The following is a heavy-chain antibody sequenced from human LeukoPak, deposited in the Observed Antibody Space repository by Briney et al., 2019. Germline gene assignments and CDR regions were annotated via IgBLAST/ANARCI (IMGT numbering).Heavy chain of an antibody. CDR2: ISWNSGSI. J-gene: IGHJ4*02. Sequence: GRSLRLSCAASGFTFDDYAMHWVRQAPGKGLEWVSGISWNSGSIGYADSVKGRFTISRDNAKNSLYLQMNSLRAEDTALYYCAKAPSSSSWYGFDYWGQGTLVTVSS. V-gene: IGHV3-9*01. D-gene: IGHD6-13*01. CDR3: AKAPSSSSWYGFDY. CDR1: GFTFDDYA.